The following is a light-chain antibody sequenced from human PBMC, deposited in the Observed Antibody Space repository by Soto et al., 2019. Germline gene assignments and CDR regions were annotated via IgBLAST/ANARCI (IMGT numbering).Light chain of an antibody. CDR1: SSDVGAYNY. Sequence: QSALTQPASVSGSPGQSITISCTGTSSDVGAYNYVSWYQQHPGKAPKLMIYEVSNRPSGVSHRFSGSKSDNTASLTISGLQTDDEADYYCSSYTRSRNLVFGNGTKVTV. J-gene: IGLJ1*01. V-gene: IGLV2-14*01. CDR3: SSYTRSRNLV. CDR2: EVS.